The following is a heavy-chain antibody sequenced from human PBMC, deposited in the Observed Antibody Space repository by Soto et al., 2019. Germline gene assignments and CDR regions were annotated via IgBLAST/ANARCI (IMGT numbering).Heavy chain of an antibody. J-gene: IGHJ4*02. D-gene: IGHD5-12*01. CDR1: GLTFRAFS. Sequence: EVQLLESGGGLVQPGGSLRLSCAASGLTFRAFSMGWVRQPPGKGLEGVSGISGSGGSIYYADSVKGRFTISRDSSSNTLYLQMSSLRAEDTAVYYCAKSRGDSWYLYYYDYWGQGTLVTVSS. CDR3: AKSRGDSWYLYYYDY. CDR2: ISGSGGSI. V-gene: IGHV3-23*01.